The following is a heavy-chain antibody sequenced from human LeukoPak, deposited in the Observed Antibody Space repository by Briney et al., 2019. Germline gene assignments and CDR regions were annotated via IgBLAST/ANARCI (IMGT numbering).Heavy chain of an antibody. D-gene: IGHD3-22*01. V-gene: IGHV4-34*01. Sequence: SETLSLTCAVYGGSFSGYYWGWIRQPPGKGLEWIGEINHSGSTYYNPSLKSRVTISVDTSKNQFSLKLSSVTAADTAVYYCAREHWGRDSSGYYGFDPWGQGTLVTVSS. CDR3: AREHWGRDSSGYYGFDP. J-gene: IGHJ5*02. CDR1: GGSFSGYY. CDR2: INHSGST.